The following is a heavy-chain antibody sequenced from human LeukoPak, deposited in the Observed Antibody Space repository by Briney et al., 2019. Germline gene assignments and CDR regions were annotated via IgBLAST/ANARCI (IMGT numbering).Heavy chain of an antibody. J-gene: IGHJ6*03. CDR1: GGSFSGYY. V-gene: IGHV4-34*01. CDR2: INHSGST. CDR3: ARGGRYYYYYMDV. Sequence: SETLSLTCAVYGGSFSGYYWSWIHQPPGKGLEWIGEINHSGSTNYNPSLKSRVTISVDTSKNQFSLKLSSVTAADTAVYYCARGGRYYYYYMDVWGKGTTVTVSS. D-gene: IGHD3-9*01.